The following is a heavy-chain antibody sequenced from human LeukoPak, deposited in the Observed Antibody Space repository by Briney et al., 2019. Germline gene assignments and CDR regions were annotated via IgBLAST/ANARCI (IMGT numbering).Heavy chain of an antibody. Sequence: GGSLRLSCAASGFTFSSYAMHWVRQAPGKGLEWMSVISYDGSNKYFADSVKGRFTISRDNSKNTLYLQMNSLRGEDTAVYYCARDRYCDWLYDYWGQGTLVTVSS. CDR2: ISYDGSNK. V-gene: IGHV3-30*04. CDR3: ARDRYCDWLYDY. J-gene: IGHJ4*02. D-gene: IGHD3-9*01. CDR1: GFTFSSYA.